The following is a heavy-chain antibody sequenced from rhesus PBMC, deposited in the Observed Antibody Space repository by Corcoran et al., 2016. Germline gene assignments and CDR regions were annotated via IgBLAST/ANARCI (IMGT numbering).Heavy chain of an antibody. CDR3: ARILNYSWCFDY. J-gene: IGHJ4*01. CDR1: GGSISDSYY. V-gene: IGHV4-106*01. Sequence: QVQLQESGPGLVKPSETLSLTCAVSGGSISDSYYWSWIRQPPGKGLEWIGYIYGSGGRNYYNPSLKSRVNMSTDTYKNQFSLKLSSVTAADTAVYYGARILNYSWCFDYWGQGVLVTVSS. CDR2: IYGSGGRN. D-gene: IGHD2-15*01.